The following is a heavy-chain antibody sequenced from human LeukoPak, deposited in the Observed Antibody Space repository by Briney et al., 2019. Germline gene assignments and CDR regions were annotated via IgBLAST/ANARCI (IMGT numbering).Heavy chain of an antibody. Sequence: GGSLRLSCAASGFTFSSYSMDWVRQAPGKGLEWVSSISSSSSYIYYADSVKGRFAISRDNAKNSLYLQMNSLRAEDTAVYYCSALSIRGVIKIDYWGQGTLVTVSS. J-gene: IGHJ4*02. CDR1: GFTFSSYS. V-gene: IGHV3-21*01. CDR3: SALSIRGVIKIDY. CDR2: ISSSSSYI. D-gene: IGHD3-10*01.